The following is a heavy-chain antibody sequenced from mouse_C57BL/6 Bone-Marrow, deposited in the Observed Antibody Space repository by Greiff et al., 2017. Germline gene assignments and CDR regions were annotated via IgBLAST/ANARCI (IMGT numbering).Heavy chain of an antibody. J-gene: IGHJ3*01. D-gene: IGHD1-1*01. V-gene: IGHV14-4*01. CDR1: GFNIKDGY. Sequence: EVQLQQSGAELVRPGASVKLSCTASGFNIKDGYMHWVKQGPEQSLGWIGWIAPENGDTEYASKFQGKASITADTSSNTAYLQLSILTSEDTAAYYCTGSQAWFAYWGQGTLVTVSA. CDR3: TGSQAWFAY. CDR2: IAPENGDT.